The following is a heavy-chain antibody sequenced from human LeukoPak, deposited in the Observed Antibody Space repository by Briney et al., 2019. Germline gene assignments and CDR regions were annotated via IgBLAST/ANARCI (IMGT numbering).Heavy chain of an antibody. V-gene: IGHV4-4*09. CDR1: GGSISSYY. CDR2: IYTSGST. CDR3: ARHAEVVVIRGYYYYYMDV. J-gene: IGHJ6*03. D-gene: IGHD3-22*01. Sequence: SETLSLTCTVSGGSISSYYWSWIRQPPGKGLECIVYIYTSGSTNYNPSLKSRVTISVDTSKNQFSLKLSSVTAADTAVYYCARHAEVVVIRGYYYYYMDVWGKGTTVTVSS.